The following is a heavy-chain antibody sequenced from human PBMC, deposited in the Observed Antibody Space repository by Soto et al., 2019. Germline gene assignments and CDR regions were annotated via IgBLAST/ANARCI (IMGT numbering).Heavy chain of an antibody. D-gene: IGHD4-4*01. CDR3: AGRKVKNGLDV. V-gene: IGHV3-66*01. Sequence: EVQLVESGGALVQPGGSLRLSCAASGFSVGNKYMSWFRQAPGKGLEWVSLISSSDNAYYAESVKGKFTISRDNSKNTLYLQMNSLRAEDTAVYYCAGRKVKNGLDVWGQGTTVTVSS. CDR1: GFSVGNKY. CDR2: ISSSDNA. J-gene: IGHJ6*02.